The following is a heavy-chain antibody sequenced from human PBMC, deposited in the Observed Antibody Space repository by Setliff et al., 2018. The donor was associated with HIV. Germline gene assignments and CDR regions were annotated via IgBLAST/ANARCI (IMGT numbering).Heavy chain of an antibody. V-gene: IGHV4-4*07. CDR2: IYYTGFT. D-gene: IGHD3-10*01. CDR1: GGSISYYH. CDR3: ARSIYGSGSYPLDY. J-gene: IGHJ4*02. Sequence: SETLSLTCSVSGGSISYYHWSWIRQPAGKGLEWIGRIYYTGFTDYDPSLKSRLTMSVDTSKNQFSLKLSSVTAADTAVYFCARSIYGSGSYPLDYWGQGILVTVSS.